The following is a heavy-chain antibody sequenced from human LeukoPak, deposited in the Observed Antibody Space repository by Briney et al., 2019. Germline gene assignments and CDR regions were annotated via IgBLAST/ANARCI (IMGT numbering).Heavy chain of an antibody. Sequence: AGGSLRLSCAASGFTFSDYYMSWIRQAPGKGLEWVSYISSSGSTIYYADSVKGRFTISRDNAKNSLYLQMNSLRAEDTAVYYCARDLSGVARYTYGRGIDYWGQGTLVTVSS. CDR3: ARDLSGVARYTYGRGIDY. CDR1: GFTFSDYY. D-gene: IGHD5-18*01. CDR2: ISSSGSTI. V-gene: IGHV3-11*04. J-gene: IGHJ4*02.